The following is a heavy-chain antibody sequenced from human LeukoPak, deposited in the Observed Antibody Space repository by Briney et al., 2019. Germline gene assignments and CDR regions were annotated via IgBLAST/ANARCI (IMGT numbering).Heavy chain of an antibody. J-gene: IGHJ4*02. D-gene: IGHD1-7*01. CDR3: ARKGLGGELGGFDS. V-gene: IGHV3-23*01. CDR2: ITGGGTVT. Sequence: GGSLRLSCGASGFTFSSYAMSWVRQAPGKGLEWVSAITGGGTVTYYADFVKGRFTISRDNAKNSLYLQMNSLRVEDTALYHCARKGLGGELGGFDSWGQGTLVTVSS. CDR1: GFTFSSYA.